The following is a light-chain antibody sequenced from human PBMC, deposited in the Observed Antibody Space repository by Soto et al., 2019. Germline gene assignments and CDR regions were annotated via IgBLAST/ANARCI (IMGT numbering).Light chain of an antibody. J-gene: IGLJ1*01. V-gene: IGLV1-47*01. Sequence: QPVLTQPPSASGTPGQRVTISCSGSSSNIGSDFVYWYQQVPGTAPKLLIYHNYQRPSGVPDRFSGSKSGTSGSLAISDLRSEDEADYYCSAWDDSLSTYVFGAGTKVTVL. CDR1: SSNIGSDF. CDR3: SAWDDSLSTYV. CDR2: HNY.